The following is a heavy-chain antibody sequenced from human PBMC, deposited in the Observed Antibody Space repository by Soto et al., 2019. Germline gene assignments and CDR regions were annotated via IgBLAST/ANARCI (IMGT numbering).Heavy chain of an antibody. Sequence: ASVKVSCKASGYPFTGLFMHWVRQAPGQGLEWRGWISPKTGDTKYAQRFQDWVTMTRDTSISTVYMELTSLKSDDTATYYCALIEMTTIAWGQGTLVTVSS. CDR2: ISPKTGDT. J-gene: IGHJ4*02. V-gene: IGHV1-2*04. CDR3: ALIEMTTIA. D-gene: IGHD4-4*01. CDR1: GYPFTGLF.